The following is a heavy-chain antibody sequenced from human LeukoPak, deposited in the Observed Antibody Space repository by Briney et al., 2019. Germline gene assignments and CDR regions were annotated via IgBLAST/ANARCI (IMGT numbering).Heavy chain of an antibody. V-gene: IGHV1-69*13. CDR1: GGTFSSYA. J-gene: IGHJ4*02. CDR2: IIPIFGTA. CDR3: ASGYCSGGSCYSGYYFDY. Sequence: SVKVSCKASGGTFSSYAISWVRQAPGQGLEWMGGIIPIFGTANYAQKFQGRVTITADESTSAAYMELSSLRSEDTAVYYCASGYCSGGSCYSGYYFDYWGQGTLVTVSS. D-gene: IGHD2-15*01.